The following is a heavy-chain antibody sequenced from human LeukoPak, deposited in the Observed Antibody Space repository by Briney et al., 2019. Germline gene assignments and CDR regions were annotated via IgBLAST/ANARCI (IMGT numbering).Heavy chain of an antibody. V-gene: IGHV1-46*01. CDR1: GYTFTNYL. D-gene: IGHD6-13*01. J-gene: IGHJ4*02. Sequence: ASVTVSCKTSGYTFTNYLIHWVRQAPGLGHEWMGIINPRRGSTRYAQKFQDRVVVTRDTSTSTVYMELSSPRSDDTAVYYCTREGAAEAKNFDYWGQGTLVTVSS. CDR2: INPRRGST. CDR3: TREGAAEAKNFDY.